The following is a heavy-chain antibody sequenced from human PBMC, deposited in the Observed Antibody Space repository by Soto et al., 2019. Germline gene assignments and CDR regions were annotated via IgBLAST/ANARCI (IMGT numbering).Heavy chain of an antibody. CDR1: GYTFTGYY. CDR3: ARMRVVRGSAYYYYAMDA. D-gene: IGHD3-10*01. J-gene: IGHJ6*02. Sequence: ASVKVSCKASGYTFTGYYMHWVRQAPGQGLEWMGWINPNSGGTNYAQKFQGWVTMTRDTSISTAYMELSRLRSDDTAVYFCARMRVVRGSAYYYYAMDAWGPGTTVTVSS. CDR2: INPNSGGT. V-gene: IGHV1-2*04.